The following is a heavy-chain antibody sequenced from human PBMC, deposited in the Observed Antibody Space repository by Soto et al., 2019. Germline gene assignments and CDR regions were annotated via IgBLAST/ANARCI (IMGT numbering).Heavy chain of an antibody. V-gene: IGHV1-69*13. D-gene: IGHD1-26*01. Sequence: SVKVSCKASGGTFSSYAISWVRQAPGQGLEWMGGIIPIFGTANYAQKFQGRVTITADESTSTAYMELSSLRSEDTAVYYCARDLGEVRAFDMWGQGTMVTVSS. CDR2: IIPIFGTA. J-gene: IGHJ3*02. CDR3: ARDLGEVRAFDM. CDR1: GGTFSSYA.